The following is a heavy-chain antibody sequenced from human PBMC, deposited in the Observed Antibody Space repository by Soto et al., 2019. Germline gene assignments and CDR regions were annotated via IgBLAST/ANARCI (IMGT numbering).Heavy chain of an antibody. V-gene: IGHV4-59*01. Sequence: PSQTLSLTCTVSGGSISSYYWSWIRQPPGKGLEWIGYIYYSGSTNYNPSLKSRVTISVDTSKNQFSLKLSSVTAADTAVYYCAREGGNRVSTDVKRFXVWGQGTPVPVS. J-gene: IGHJ4*02. CDR1: GGSISSYY. CDR2: IYYSGST. CDR3: AREGGNRVSTDVKRFXV. D-gene: IGHD3-16*01.